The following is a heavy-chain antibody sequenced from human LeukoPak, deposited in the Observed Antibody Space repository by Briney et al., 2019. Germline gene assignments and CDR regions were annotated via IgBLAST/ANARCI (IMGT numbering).Heavy chain of an antibody. J-gene: IGHJ6*03. D-gene: IGHD4-17*01. CDR1: GGSIRSSSYY. V-gene: IGHV4-39*07. CDR2: IYYSGST. Sequence: SETLSLTCTVSGGSIRSSSYYWGWIRQPPGKGLEWIGSIYYSGSTYYNPSLKSRVTISVDTSKNQFSLKLSSVTAADTAVYYCASDGDYANFYYYYYMDVWGKGTTVTVSS. CDR3: ASDGDYANFYYYYYMDV.